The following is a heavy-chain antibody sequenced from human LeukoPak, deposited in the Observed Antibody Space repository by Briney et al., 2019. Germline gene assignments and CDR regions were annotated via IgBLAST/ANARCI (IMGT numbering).Heavy chain of an antibody. CDR1: GGSFSGYY. J-gene: IGHJ4*02. V-gene: IGHV4-34*01. D-gene: IGHD3-22*01. CDR3: ARGRFSRNSSGPLGY. CDR2: INHSGST. Sequence: SETLSLTCAVYGGSFSGYYWSWIRQPPGKGLEWIGEINHSGSTNYNPSLKSRVTISVDTSKSQFSLKLSSVTAADTAVYYCARGRFSRNSSGPLGYWGQGTLVTVSS.